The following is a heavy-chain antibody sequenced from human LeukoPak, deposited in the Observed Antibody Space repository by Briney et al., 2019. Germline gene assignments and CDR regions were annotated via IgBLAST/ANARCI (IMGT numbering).Heavy chain of an antibody. J-gene: IGHJ6*03. Sequence: GGSLRLSCAASGFTFNKYAMTWVRQAPGKGLEWVGRIKSKTDGGTTDYAAPVKGRFTISRDDSKNTLYLQMNSLKTEDTAVYYCTTDDLGHYDFWSGYYPYYYYYMDVWGKGTTVTVSS. CDR1: GFTFNKYA. CDR3: TTDDLGHYDFWSGYYPYYYYYMDV. V-gene: IGHV3-15*01. D-gene: IGHD3-3*01. CDR2: IKSKTDGGTT.